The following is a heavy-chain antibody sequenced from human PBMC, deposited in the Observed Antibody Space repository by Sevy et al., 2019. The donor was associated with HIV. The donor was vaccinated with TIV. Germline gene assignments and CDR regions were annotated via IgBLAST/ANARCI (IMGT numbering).Heavy chain of an antibody. CDR2: LSYDDSDE. Sequence: GGSLRLSCAASGFIFSTSPMHWVRQAPGKGLECVAILSYDDSDENYADSVKGRFTISRDNSKNTLYLQMNSLRTEDTAGYSLAKVDLVFMDNWGRGTRSPSPQ. CDR1: GFIFSTSP. CDR3: AKVDLVFMDN. D-gene: IGHD2-2*03. J-gene: IGHJ4*02. V-gene: IGHV3-30-3*01.